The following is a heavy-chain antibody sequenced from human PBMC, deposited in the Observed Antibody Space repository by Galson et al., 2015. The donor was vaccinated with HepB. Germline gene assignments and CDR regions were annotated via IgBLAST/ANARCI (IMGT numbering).Heavy chain of an antibody. J-gene: IGHJ4*02. Sequence: SLRLSCAASGFSFSTYAMHWVRQAPGKGLESVSGLSDDGGSTYYADSVKGRFRISRDNSKNTPYLQMSSLRAEDTAVYYCVKEITGDYDYWGQGTLVTVSS. CDR3: VKEITGDYDY. CDR2: LSDDGGST. V-gene: IGHV3-64D*06. D-gene: IGHD7-27*01. CDR1: GFSFSTYA.